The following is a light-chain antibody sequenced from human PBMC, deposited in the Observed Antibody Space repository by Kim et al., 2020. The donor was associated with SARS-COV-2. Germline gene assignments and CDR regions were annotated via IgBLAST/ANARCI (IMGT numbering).Light chain of an antibody. V-gene: IGLV3-1*01. CDR2: QDS. CDR1: KLGDKY. Sequence: STGLTASITCSGDKLGDKYACWYHQKPGQSPVLVIYQDSKRTSGIPGRFTGSNSGNTATLTISGTQAMDEDDYYCQAWDSSTGVVFGGGTQLTVL. CDR3: QAWDSSTGVV. J-gene: IGLJ2*01.